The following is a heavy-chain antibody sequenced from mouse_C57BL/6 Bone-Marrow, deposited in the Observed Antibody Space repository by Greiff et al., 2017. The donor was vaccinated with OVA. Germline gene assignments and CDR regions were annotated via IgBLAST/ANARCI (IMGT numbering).Heavy chain of an antibody. J-gene: IGHJ1*03. Sequence: VQLKQSGAELVRPGASVKLSCTASGFNIKDDYMHWVKQRPEQGLEWIGWIDPENGDTEYASKFQGKATITADTSSNTAYLQLSSLTSEDTAVYYCTLGRSSYVNWYFDVWGTGTTVTVSS. CDR3: TLGRSSYVNWYFDV. CDR2: IDPENGDT. V-gene: IGHV14-4*01. D-gene: IGHD1-1*01. CDR1: GFNIKDDY.